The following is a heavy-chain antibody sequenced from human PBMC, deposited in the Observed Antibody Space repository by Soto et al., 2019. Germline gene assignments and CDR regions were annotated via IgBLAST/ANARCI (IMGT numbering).Heavy chain of an antibody. CDR2: ITDSSDTV. CDR3: ARDFGHGYYLDY. V-gene: IGHV3-48*02. CDR1: GFSSSNYN. Sequence: XGSLRLSXVASGFSSSNYNMNWVRQVXGKGLECVSYITDSSDTVHYADSVRGRFTISRDNAESSLYLQMNSLRDEDTAVYFCARDFGHGYYLDYWGRGTLVTVSS. J-gene: IGHJ4*02. D-gene: IGHD3-3*01.